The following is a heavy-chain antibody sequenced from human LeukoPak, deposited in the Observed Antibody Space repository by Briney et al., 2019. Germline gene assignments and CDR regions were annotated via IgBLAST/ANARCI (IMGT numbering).Heavy chain of an antibody. CDR2: IYYSGTT. V-gene: IGHV4-59*01. Sequence: NASETLSLTCTVSGGSISSYYWSWIRQPPGKGLEWIGYIYYSGTTHYNPTLNTRETITADTSKHQCPMTLSSATAADTAVNYCARGVYIAAAHYGYWGQGTLVTASS. CDR3: ARGVYIAAAHYGY. CDR1: GGSISSYY. J-gene: IGHJ4*02. D-gene: IGHD6-13*01.